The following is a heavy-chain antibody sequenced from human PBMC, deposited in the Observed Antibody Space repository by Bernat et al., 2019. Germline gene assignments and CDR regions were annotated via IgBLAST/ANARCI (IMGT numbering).Heavy chain of an antibody. CDR1: GYTFTSYA. CDR3: ARDGNAYGMDV. V-gene: IGHV1-3*01. CDR2: VNAGNGNT. J-gene: IGHJ6*02. Sequence: QVQLVQSGAEVKKPGASVKVSCKASGYTFTSYAMHWVRQAPGQRLEWMGWVNAGNGNTKYSQKFQGRVTITRDTSASTAYMELSSLRSEDTAVYYCARDGNAYGMDVWGQGTTVTVSS.